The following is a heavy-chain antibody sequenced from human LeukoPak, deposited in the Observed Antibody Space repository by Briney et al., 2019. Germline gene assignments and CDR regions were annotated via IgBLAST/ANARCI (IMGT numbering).Heavy chain of an antibody. CDR2: IIPIFGTA. D-gene: IGHD5-18*01. J-gene: IGHJ4*02. Sequence: SVKVSCKASGYTFTSYAMNWVRQAPGQGLEWMGGIIPIFGTANYAQKFQGRVTITADESTSTAYMELSSLRSEDTAVYYCARPDEDRGYSYGYNYWGQGTLVTVSS. CDR3: ARPDEDRGYSYGYNY. V-gene: IGHV1-69*13. CDR1: GYTFTSYA.